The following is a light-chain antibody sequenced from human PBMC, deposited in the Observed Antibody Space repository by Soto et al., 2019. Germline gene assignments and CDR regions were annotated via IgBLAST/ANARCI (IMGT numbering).Light chain of an antibody. Sequence: QSVLTQPASVSGSPGQSITISCTGTSSDVGSYNLVSWYQQHPGKAPKLMIYEGSKRPSGVSNRFSGSKSGNTASLTISGLQAEDEADYYCCSCAGSRVVGTGTKVTV. CDR2: EGS. V-gene: IGLV2-23*01. J-gene: IGLJ1*01. CDR1: SSDVGSYNL. CDR3: CSCAGSRV.